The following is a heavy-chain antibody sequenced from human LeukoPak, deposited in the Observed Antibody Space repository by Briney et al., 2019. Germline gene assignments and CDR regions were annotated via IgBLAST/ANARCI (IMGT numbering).Heavy chain of an antibody. CDR1: GDSISTYY. Sequence: SETLSLTCTVSGDSISTYYWSWIRQPPGKGLEWIGYIHYSGSANYNPSLRSRVTISVDTSKNQFSLKLNSVTAADTAVYYCARVKYSSGSTSSWFDPWGQGTPVAVSS. D-gene: IGHD3-10*01. CDR3: ARVKYSSGSTSSWFDP. CDR2: IHYSGSA. V-gene: IGHV4-59*08. J-gene: IGHJ5*02.